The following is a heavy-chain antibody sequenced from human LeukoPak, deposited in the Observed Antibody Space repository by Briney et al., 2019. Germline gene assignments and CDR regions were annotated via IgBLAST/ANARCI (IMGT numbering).Heavy chain of an antibody. CDR2: ITGSGSTI. J-gene: IGHJ4*02. Sequence: PGGSLRLSCAASGFTFSSYAMHWVRQAPGKGLEWVSYITGSGSTIYYADSVKGRFTISRDNAKNSLYLQMNSLRAEDTAVYYCARDQEGDYWGQGTLVAVSS. CDR3: ARDQEGDY. V-gene: IGHV3-48*04. CDR1: GFTFSSYA.